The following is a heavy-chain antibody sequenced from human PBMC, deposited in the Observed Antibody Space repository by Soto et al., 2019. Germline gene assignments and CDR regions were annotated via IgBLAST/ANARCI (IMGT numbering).Heavy chain of an antibody. D-gene: IGHD1-1*01. CDR1: GFTFSSYG. V-gene: IGHV3-30*02. J-gene: IGHJ3*02. CDR2: IWFDGSNK. Sequence: GGSLRLSCAASGFTFSSYGMHWVRQAPGKGLEWVAVIWFDGSNKYYADSVKGRFTISRDNSKNTLYLQMNSLRAEDTAVYYCASLTLERLLFSADSRDAFDIRGQGTMVTV. CDR3: ASLTLERLLFSADSRDAFDI.